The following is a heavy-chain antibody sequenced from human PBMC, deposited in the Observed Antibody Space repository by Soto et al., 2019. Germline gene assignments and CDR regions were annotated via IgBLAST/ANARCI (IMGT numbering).Heavy chain of an antibody. CDR3: ARTCSGGTCSCHY. V-gene: IGHV3-66*01. J-gene: IGHJ4*02. Sequence: EVQLVESGGGLVQPGGSLRLSCAASGFTVSSNYMSWVRQAPGKGLEWVSVIYSGGSTYYADSVKGRFTISRDNSENTLYLQMNSLRAEDTAVYYCARTCSGGTCSCHYWGQGTLVTVSS. CDR2: IYSGGST. CDR1: GFTVSSNY. D-gene: IGHD2-15*01.